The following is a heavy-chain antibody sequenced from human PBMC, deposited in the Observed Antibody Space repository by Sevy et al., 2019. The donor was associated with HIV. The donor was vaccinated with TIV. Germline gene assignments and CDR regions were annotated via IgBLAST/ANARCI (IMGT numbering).Heavy chain of an antibody. CDR3: AIDHRRDGMIVVPFEK. V-gene: IGHV3-15*01. CDR1: GLSFSNTW. CDR2: IRSDTGGGTT. J-gene: IGHJ4*02. D-gene: IGHD3-22*01. Sequence: GGSLRLSCAASGLSFSNTWMAWVRQAPGKGLEWVGRIRSDTGGGTTDFAAFAKGKFTISRDDPKNTLYLQMNSLKTEDTAVYYCAIDHRRDGMIVVPFEKWGLGTLVTVSS.